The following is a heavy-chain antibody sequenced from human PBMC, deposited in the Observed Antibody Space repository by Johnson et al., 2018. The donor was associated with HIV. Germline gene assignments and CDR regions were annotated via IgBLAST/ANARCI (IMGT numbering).Heavy chain of an antibody. D-gene: IGHD4-17*01. CDR1: GFTFSSYA. J-gene: IGHJ3*02. Sequence: VQLLESGGGVVQPGRSLRLSCAASGFTFSSYAMHWVRQAPGKGLEWVAVISYDGSNKYYADSVKGRFTISRDNSKNTLYLQLNSLSAEDTAVYYCARAYGYYEDAFDIWGQGTMVTVSS. CDR2: ISYDGSNK. CDR3: ARAYGYYEDAFDI. V-gene: IGHV3-30*04.